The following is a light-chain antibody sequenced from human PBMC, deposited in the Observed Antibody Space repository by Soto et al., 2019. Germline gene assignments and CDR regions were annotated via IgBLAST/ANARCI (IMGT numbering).Light chain of an antibody. V-gene: IGKV1-39*01. CDR3: QQGDSMPFT. J-gene: IGKJ3*01. Sequence: DIQMTQSPSSLSASVGDRVTITCRASQSITNSLNWYQHKPGKAPTLLVYAASSLQSGVPSRFSGSGSGTDFTLTISSLQPEDFGTYFCQQGDSMPFTFGPGTKVGIK. CDR2: AAS. CDR1: QSITNS.